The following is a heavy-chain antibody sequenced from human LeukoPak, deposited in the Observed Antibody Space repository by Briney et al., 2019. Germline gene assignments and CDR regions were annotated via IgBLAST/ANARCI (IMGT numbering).Heavy chain of an antibody. CDR1: GFTFSSYS. CDR3: ARDLLQSYRAFDS. CDR2: ISSGGSTI. J-gene: IGHJ5*01. Sequence: PGGSLRLSCAASGFTFSSYSMNWVRQAPGKGLEWVSYISSGGSTIFYADSVKGRFSISRDNAKNSLYLQMNSLRAEDTAVYYCARDLLQSYRAFDSWGQGTLVTVPS. D-gene: IGHD4-11*01. V-gene: IGHV3-48*04.